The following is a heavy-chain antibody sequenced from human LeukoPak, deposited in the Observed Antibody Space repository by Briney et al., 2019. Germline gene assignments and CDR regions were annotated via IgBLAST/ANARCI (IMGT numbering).Heavy chain of an antibody. D-gene: IGHD6-19*01. Sequence: PSETLSLTCAVYGGSFSGYYWSWIRQPPGKGLEWIGEINHSGSTNYNPSLKSRVTISVDTSKNQFSLKLSSVTAADTAVYYCARGHLSIAVAGSDAFDIWVQGTMVTVSS. V-gene: IGHV4-34*01. CDR3: ARGHLSIAVAGSDAFDI. CDR2: INHSGST. J-gene: IGHJ3*02. CDR1: GGSFSGYY.